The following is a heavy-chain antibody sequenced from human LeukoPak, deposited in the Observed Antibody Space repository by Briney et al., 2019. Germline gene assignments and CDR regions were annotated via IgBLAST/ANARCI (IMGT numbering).Heavy chain of an antibody. J-gene: IGHJ4*02. CDR3: ARGIHSGDSGPYYFDF. D-gene: IGHD1-26*01. CDR2: ICVYSCKI. CDR1: GYTFTSYA. Sequence: ASGKVSCKASGYTFTSYAISWVRQVPGQGLEWRGWICVYSCKIDYPQRVQDRLTLTTHTSTNTAYMDLRSLRSDHTAVYYCARGIHSGDSGPYYFDFWGQGTLVTVSS. V-gene: IGHV1-18*01.